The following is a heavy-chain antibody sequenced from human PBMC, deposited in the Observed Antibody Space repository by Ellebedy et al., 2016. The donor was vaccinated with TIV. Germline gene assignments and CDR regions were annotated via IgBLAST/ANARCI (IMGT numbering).Heavy chain of an antibody. V-gene: IGHV3-48*04. CDR3: ARIEMEYSNSWWFDS. D-gene: IGHD6-13*01. CDR1: GFGFSGYS. J-gene: IGHJ5*01. Sequence: GESLKISXVGSGFGFSGYSINWVRQAPGKGLAWIAYISSSRATLYTADSVKGRFTISRDNVENTLSLQMSSLTAEDTAVYFCARIEMEYSNSWWFDSWGQGTLVTVSS. CDR2: ISSSRATL.